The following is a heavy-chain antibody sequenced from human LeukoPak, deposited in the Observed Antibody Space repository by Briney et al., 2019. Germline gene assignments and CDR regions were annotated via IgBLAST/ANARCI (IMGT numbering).Heavy chain of an antibody. J-gene: IGHJ4*02. CDR3: ARDSEGYFDY. CDR2: IIPIFGTA. CDR1: GYTLTELS. Sequence: ASVKVSCKVSGYTLTELSMHWVRQAPGQGLEWMGGIIPIFGTANYAQKFQGRVTITADESTSTAYMELSSLRSEDTAVYYCARDSEGYFDYWGQGTLVTVSS. D-gene: IGHD1-26*01. V-gene: IGHV1-69*13.